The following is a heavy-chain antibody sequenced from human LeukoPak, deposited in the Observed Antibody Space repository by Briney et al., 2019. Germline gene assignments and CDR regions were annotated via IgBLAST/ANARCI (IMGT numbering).Heavy chain of an antibody. CDR1: GYTFTGYY. CDR2: INPNSGGT. V-gene: IGHV1-2*06. Sequence: GASVKVSCKASGYTFTGYYMHWVRQAPGQGLEWMGRINPNSGGTNYAQKFQGRVTMTRDTPISTAYMELSRLRSDDTAVYYCASQYYYDSSGYYYPYWGQGTLVTVSS. D-gene: IGHD3-22*01. CDR3: ASQYYYDSSGYYYPY. J-gene: IGHJ4*02.